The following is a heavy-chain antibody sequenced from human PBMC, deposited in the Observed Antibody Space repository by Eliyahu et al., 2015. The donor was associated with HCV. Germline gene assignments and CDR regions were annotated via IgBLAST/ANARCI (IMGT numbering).Heavy chain of an antibody. D-gene: IGHD1-26*01. Sequence: EVQLVESGGGLVQPGGSLRLSCAASGFTLSGHYMDWVRQAPGKGLGWVGRIRDKPNSYTTIYATSVKGRFTISRDDSKNSLYLQMNSLKAEDTAVYYCTRAQGGWERKAVDIWGQGTMVTVSS. J-gene: IGHJ3*02. CDR2: IRDKPNSYTT. CDR1: GFTLSGHY. CDR3: TRAQGGWERKAVDI. V-gene: IGHV3-72*01.